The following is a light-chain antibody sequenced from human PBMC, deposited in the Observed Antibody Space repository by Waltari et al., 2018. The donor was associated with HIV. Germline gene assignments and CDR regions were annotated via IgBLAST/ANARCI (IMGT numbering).Light chain of an antibody. V-gene: IGLV2-8*01. J-gene: IGLJ2*01. Sequence: QSALTQPPSASGSPGQSVAISCTGSSNDLCTYHFVSWYQHHPGKAPKLIIYDVTRRPPGIPDRFSGTKSGYTASLTVSDLQVEDEADYYCVSYTEKDTFLLFGGGTKLAV. CDR1: SNDLCTYHF. CDR2: DVT. CDR3: VSYTEKDTFLL.